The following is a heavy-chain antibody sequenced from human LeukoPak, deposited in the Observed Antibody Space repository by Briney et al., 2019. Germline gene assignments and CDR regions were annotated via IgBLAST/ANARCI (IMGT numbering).Heavy chain of an antibody. CDR2: IYYSGST. D-gene: IGHD4-17*01. CDR3: ARHDGVVMTTGAFDI. V-gene: IGHV4-59*08. Sequence: SETLSLTCTVSGGSISSYYWSWIRQPPGKGLEWIGSIYYSGSTYYNPSLKSRVTISVDTSKNQFSLKLSSVTAADTAVYYCARHDGVVMTTGAFDIWGQGTMVTVSS. J-gene: IGHJ3*02. CDR1: GGSISSYY.